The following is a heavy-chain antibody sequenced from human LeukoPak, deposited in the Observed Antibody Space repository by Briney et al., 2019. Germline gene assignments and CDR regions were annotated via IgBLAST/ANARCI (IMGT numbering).Heavy chain of an antibody. J-gene: IGHJ3*02. CDR1: GGSFSGYD. D-gene: IGHD3-22*01. Sequence: PSETLSLTCAVYGGSFSGYDWSWIRQPPGKGLEWIGEINHSGSTNYNPSLKSRVTISVDTSKNQFSLKLSSVTAADTAVYYCARVDTMIVVADNAFDIWGQGTMVTVSS. V-gene: IGHV4-34*01. CDR2: INHSGST. CDR3: ARVDTMIVVADNAFDI.